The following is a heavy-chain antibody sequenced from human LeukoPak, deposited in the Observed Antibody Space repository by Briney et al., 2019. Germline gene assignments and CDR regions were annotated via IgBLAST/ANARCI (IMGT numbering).Heavy chain of an antibody. J-gene: IGHJ4*02. CDR3: ARRWQWLVSRLDY. Sequence: SETLSLTCTVSGGSISSSSYYWGWIRQPPGKGLEWIGSIYYSGSTYYNPSLKSRVTISVDTSKNQFSLKLSSVTAADTAVYYCARRWQWLVSRLDYWGQGTQVTVSS. CDR2: IYYSGST. D-gene: IGHD6-19*01. CDR1: GGSISSSSYY. V-gene: IGHV4-39*07.